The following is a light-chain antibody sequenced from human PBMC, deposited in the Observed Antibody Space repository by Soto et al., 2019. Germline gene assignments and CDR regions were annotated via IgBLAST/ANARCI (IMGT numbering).Light chain of an antibody. Sequence: DIQMTQSPSTLSGSVGDRVTITCRASQTISSWLAWYQQKPGKAPKLLIYKASTLKSGVPSRFSGSGSGTEFTLTISSLQPDDFAVYYCQHFGGTTFTFGQGTRLEIK. CDR3: QHFGGTTFT. CDR1: QTISSW. CDR2: KAS. V-gene: IGKV1-5*03. J-gene: IGKJ5*01.